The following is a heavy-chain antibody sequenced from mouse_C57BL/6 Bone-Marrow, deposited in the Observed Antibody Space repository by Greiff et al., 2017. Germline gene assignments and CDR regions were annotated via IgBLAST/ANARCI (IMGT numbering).Heavy chain of an antibody. CDR2: IYPGSGST. J-gene: IGHJ1*03. V-gene: IGHV1-55*01. Sequence: QVQLQQPGAELVKPGASVKMSCKASGFTFTSYWITWVKQRPGQGLEWIGDIYPGSGSTNYNEKFKSKATLTVDTSSSTAYMQISSLISEDSAVYYCARPYYSNYWYFDVWGTGTTVTVSS. CDR3: ARPYYSNYWYFDV. D-gene: IGHD2-5*01. CDR1: GFTFTSYW.